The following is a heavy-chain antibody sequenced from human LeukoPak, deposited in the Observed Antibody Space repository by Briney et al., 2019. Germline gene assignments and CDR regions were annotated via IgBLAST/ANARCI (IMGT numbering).Heavy chain of an antibody. D-gene: IGHD2-15*01. V-gene: IGHV1-18*04. CDR1: GYTLTSYG. J-gene: IGHJ6*04. Sequence: ASLKVSSKASGYTLTSYGISWVRQAPGQGLEWMGWISAYNGNTHSTQKLQGRVTMTTDTSTSTAYMELRSLRSDDTAVYYCAREVDGYCSGGSCNGKYYYYGMDVWGKGTTVTVSS. CDR2: ISAYNGNT. CDR3: AREVDGYCSGGSCNGKYYYYGMDV.